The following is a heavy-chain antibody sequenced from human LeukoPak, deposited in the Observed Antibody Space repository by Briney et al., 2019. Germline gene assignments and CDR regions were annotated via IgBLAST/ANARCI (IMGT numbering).Heavy chain of an antibody. CDR2: IYYSGST. CDR1: GYSISSGYD. J-gene: IGHJ3*02. CDR3: ARDNYYDSSGYYYAVSAFDI. D-gene: IGHD3-22*01. Sequence: SETLSLTCTVSGYSISSGYDWGWIRQPPGKGLEWIGYIYYSGSTNYNPSLKSRVTISVDTSKNQFSLKLSSVTAADTAVYYCARDNYYDSSGYYYAVSAFDIWGQGTMVTVSS. V-gene: IGHV4-61*01.